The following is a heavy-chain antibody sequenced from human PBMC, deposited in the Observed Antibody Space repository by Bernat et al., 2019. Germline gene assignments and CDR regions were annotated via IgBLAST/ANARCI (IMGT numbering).Heavy chain of an antibody. CDR1: GGTFSNYA. J-gene: IGHJ4*02. Sequence: QVQLVQSGAEVKKPGSSVKVSCKASGGTFSNYAVSWVRQAPGQGLEWMGGITPIFGTTNYAQKFQGRVTITADKSTSAAYMDLSSLRSEDTAVYYCAKEESITMVRGVHFYFDYWGQGTLVTVSS. CDR2: ITPIFGTT. CDR3: AKEESITMVRGVHFYFDY. D-gene: IGHD3-10*01. V-gene: IGHV1-69*06.